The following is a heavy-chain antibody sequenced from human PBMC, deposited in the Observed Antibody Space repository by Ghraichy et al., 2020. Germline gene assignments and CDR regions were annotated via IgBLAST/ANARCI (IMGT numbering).Heavy chain of an antibody. J-gene: IGHJ6*02. CDR3: AKILVEDLLHYWYGMDV. V-gene: IGHV3-23*01. CDR1: GFPFSRYA. D-gene: IGHD2-2*01. CDR2: ISGSGADT. Sequence: GGSLRLSCAASGFPFSRYAMVWVRQAPGNGLESISSISGSGADTYYTDSVKGRFTIFRDNYKNTLYLQMNSLRAEDTAVYYCAKILVEDLLHYWYGMDVWGQGTPVPVSS.